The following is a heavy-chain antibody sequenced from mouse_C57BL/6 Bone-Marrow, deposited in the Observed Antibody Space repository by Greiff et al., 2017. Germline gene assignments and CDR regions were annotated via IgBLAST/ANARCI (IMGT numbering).Heavy chain of an antibody. V-gene: IGHV1-62-2*01. CDR1: GYTFTKYT. CDR3: ARHEEGGGYYVYAMDY. J-gene: IGHJ4*01. CDR2: FYPGSGSI. D-gene: IGHD2-3*01. Sequence: VKLVESGAELVKPGASVKLSCKASGYTFTKYTIHWVKQRSGQGLEWIGWFYPGSGSIKYNEKFKDKATLTADKSSSTVYMELSRLTSEDSAVYFCARHEEGGGYYVYAMDYWGQGTSVTVSS.